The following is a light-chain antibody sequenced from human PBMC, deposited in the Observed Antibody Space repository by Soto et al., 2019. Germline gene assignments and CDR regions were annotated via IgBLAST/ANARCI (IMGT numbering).Light chain of an antibody. Sequence: DIHMTQSPSTLPASVGDRVTITCRASQSIDRWLDWYQQRPGKSPKILIYKASSLESGVPSRFSGSGSGTEFTLTISSLQPDDFATYYCQQYNSYSWTFGQGTKVDTK. CDR2: KAS. J-gene: IGKJ1*01. V-gene: IGKV1-5*03. CDR3: QQYNSYSWT. CDR1: QSIDRW.